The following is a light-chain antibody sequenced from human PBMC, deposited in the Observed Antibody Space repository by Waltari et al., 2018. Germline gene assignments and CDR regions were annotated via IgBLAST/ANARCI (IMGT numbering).Light chain of an antibody. V-gene: IGLV1-44*01. CDR2: RDH. CDR3: SSWDDSLQGWL. CDR1: SSHIGGHA. Sequence: QSVLTQPPSASGTPGQRVTISCSGSSSHIGGHAVNWYQQLPGTAPKLLIYRDHQRPSGVPERFSGSRSGASASLAISGLQSDDEADYYCSSWDDSLQGWLFGGGTKLTVL. J-gene: IGLJ3*02.